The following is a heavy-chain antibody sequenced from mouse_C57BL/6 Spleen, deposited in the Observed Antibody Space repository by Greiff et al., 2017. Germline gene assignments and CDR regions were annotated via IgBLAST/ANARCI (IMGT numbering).Heavy chain of an antibody. CDR3: ARRRYYYGSSYGAMDY. CDR1: GYTFTSYG. V-gene: IGHV1-81*01. CDR2: IYPRSGNT. D-gene: IGHD1-1*01. Sequence: VQLQQSGAELARPGASVKLSCKASGYTFTSYGISWVKQRTGQGLEWIGEIYPRSGNTYYNEKFKGKATLTADKSSSTAYMGLRSLTSEDSAVYFCARRRYYYGSSYGAMDYWGQGTSVTVSS. J-gene: IGHJ4*01.